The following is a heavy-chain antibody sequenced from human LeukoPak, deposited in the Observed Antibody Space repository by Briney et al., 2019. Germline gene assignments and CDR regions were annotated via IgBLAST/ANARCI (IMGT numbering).Heavy chain of an antibody. D-gene: IGHD3-22*01. CDR2: IYYSGST. J-gene: IGHJ4*02. Sequence: SETLSLTCTVSGGSISSYYWSWIRQPPGKGLEWIGYIYYSGSTNYNPSLKSRVTISVDTSKNQFSLKLSSVTAADTAVYYCARLNYYYDSSGYYLPFDYWGQGTLVTVSS. CDR1: GGSISSYY. V-gene: IGHV4-59*08. CDR3: ARLNYYYDSSGYYLPFDY.